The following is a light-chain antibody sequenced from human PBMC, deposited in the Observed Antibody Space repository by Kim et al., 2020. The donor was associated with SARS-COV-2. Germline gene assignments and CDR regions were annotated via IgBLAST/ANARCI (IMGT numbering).Light chain of an antibody. CDR3: QSRDSGGNVV. CDR1: SLSSYY. Sequence: SSELTQDPAVSVALGQTVRITCQGDSLSSYYATWYQQKPRQAPLLVIFGRNNRPSGIPERFSGSTSGNTASLTISGAQAEDEADFYCQSRDSGGNVVFGGGTQLTVL. CDR2: GRN. J-gene: IGLJ2*01. V-gene: IGLV3-19*01.